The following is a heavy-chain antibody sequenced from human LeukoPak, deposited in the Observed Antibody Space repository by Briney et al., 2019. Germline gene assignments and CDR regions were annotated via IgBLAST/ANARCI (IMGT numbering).Heavy chain of an antibody. V-gene: IGHV1-46*01. CDR3: ARDNSIDDGGWWFDP. D-gene: IGHD1-20*01. J-gene: IGHJ5*02. Sequence: GASVTVSRKGSVCTFTSYGYSWLRPAPGQGLDWVGLINPYCSSSLYTDKFRGRIIMTRDMSTATDYMELSSLRSEATAVYYCARDNSIDDGGWWFDPWGQGTLVTVSS. CDR1: VCTFTSYG. CDR2: INPYCSSS.